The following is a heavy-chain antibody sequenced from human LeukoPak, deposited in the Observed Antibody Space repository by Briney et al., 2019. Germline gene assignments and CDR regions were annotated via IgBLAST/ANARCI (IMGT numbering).Heavy chain of an antibody. J-gene: IGHJ6*03. CDR3: ARLMYSGYEGLDYYFNYIDV. Sequence: PSETLSLTCTVSGYSISSGYYWSWIRQPPGKGLEWIGEINRSGSTNYNPSLKSRVTMSVDTSKNQFSLNLSSVTAADTAVYYCARLMYSGYEGLDYYFNYIDVWGKGTTVTISS. V-gene: IGHV4-38-2*02. D-gene: IGHD5-12*01. CDR2: INRSGST. CDR1: GYSISSGYY.